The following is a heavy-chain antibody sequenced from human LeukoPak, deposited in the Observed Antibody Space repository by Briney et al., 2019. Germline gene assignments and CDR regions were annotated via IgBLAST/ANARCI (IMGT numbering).Heavy chain of an antibody. D-gene: IGHD2-15*01. CDR2: ISSSGSTI. J-gene: IGHJ6*02. CDR3: ARAGSDIVVVVAAKEGMDV. V-gene: IGHV3-48*03. Sequence: GGSLRLSCAASGFTFSSYEMNWVRQAPGKGLEWVSYISSSGSTIYYADSVKGRFTIYRDNAKNSLYLQMNSLRAEDTAVYYCARAGSDIVVVVAAKEGMDVWGQGTTVTVSS. CDR1: GFTFSSYE.